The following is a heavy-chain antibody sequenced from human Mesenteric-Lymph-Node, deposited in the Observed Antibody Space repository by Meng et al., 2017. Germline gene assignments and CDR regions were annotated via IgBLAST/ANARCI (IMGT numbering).Heavy chain of an antibody. CDR3: ARYRDRTEPPSDY. V-gene: IGHV3-21*01. CDR1: GFTFSSYS. Sequence: GGSLRLSCAASGFTFSSYSLTWVRQAPGKGLEWVSSISSRSSFIYYADSVRGRFTISRDSAKNSVSLEMNSLRAEDSAVYYCARYRDRTEPPSDYWGQGTLVTVSS. CDR2: ISSRSSFI. J-gene: IGHJ4*02. D-gene: IGHD1-14*01.